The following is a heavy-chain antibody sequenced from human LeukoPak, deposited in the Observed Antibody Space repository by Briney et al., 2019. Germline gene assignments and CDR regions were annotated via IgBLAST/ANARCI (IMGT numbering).Heavy chain of an antibody. CDR3: AKDRSYSSSSRGFDY. Sequence: GGSLRLSCAASGFTFSGYAMGWVRQVPGQGLEWDSIISGSGDSTYYADSVKGRFTISRDNSMNTLYLQMNSLRAEDTAVYYCAKDRSYSSSSRGFDYWGQGTLVTVSS. CDR1: GFTFSGYA. V-gene: IGHV3-23*01. CDR2: ISGSGDST. J-gene: IGHJ4*02. D-gene: IGHD6-6*01.